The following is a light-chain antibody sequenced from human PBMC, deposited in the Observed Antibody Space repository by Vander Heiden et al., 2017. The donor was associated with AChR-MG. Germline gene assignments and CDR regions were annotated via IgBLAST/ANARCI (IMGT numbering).Light chain of an antibody. CDR3: LQRSYWRLT. CDR2: DAS. Sequence: EIVLTQSPATVSLSPGARATLSCRASQSVGGYLAWYQHKRDQSPRLLIYDASNRATGIPARFSGSGSGTEFTLTISSLEPEDFAIYYCLQRSYWRLTFGGGTKVEIK. CDR1: QSVGGY. V-gene: IGKV3-11*01. J-gene: IGKJ4*01.